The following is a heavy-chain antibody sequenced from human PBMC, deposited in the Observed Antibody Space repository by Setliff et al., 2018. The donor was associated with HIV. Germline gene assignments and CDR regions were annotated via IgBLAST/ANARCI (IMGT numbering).Heavy chain of an antibody. CDR2: MNPNSGNT. J-gene: IGHJ3*02. D-gene: IGHD2-15*01. CDR1: GYTFTTYD. Sequence: ASVKVSCKATGYTFTTYDINWVRQAAGQGLEWMGWMNPNSGNTGYAQRFQGRLTMTRNTSISTAYMELNSLMSEDTAVYFCAIRREVVVATTRRGLDIWGQGTMVTVSS. V-gene: IGHV1-8*02. CDR3: AIRREVVVATTRRGLDI.